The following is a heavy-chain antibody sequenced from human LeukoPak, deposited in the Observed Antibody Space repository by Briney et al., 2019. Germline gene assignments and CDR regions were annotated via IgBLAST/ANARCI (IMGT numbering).Heavy chain of an antibody. CDR3: ARGGSGSYIDAFDI. V-gene: IGHV4-38-2*02. J-gene: IGHJ3*02. CDR1: GYSINSGYY. CDR2: IYHSGNP. D-gene: IGHD3-10*01. Sequence: PSETLSLTCTVSGYSINSGYYWGFIRQPPGKGLEWIGCIYHSGNPYYNPSLKSRVTISVDTSKNQFSLKLTSVTAADTAVYYCARGGSGSYIDAFDIWGQGTMVTVSS.